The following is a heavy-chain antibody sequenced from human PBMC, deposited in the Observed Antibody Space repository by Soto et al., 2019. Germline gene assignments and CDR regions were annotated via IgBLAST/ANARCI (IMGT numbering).Heavy chain of an antibody. CDR1: GYTFTSYD. Sequence: ASVKVSCKASGYTFTSYDIYWLRQATGQGLEWMGWMNPNTGNSGYAQKFQGRVTMTSNTSISTADMELSSLRSEDTAVYYCARRAETNGWNGFGADKYYFDFWGQGTLVTVSS. CDR2: MNPNTGNS. J-gene: IGHJ4*02. D-gene: IGHD1-1*01. CDR3: ARRAETNGWNGFGADKYYFDF. V-gene: IGHV1-8*01.